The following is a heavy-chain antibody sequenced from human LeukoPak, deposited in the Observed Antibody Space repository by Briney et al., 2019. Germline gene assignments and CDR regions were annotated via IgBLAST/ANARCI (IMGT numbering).Heavy chain of an antibody. J-gene: IGHJ4*02. Sequence: SETLSLTCVVSGGSFSGYYWSWIRQPLGKGLEWIGEINHSGGTNYNPSLKSRVIISADTSKSQFSLKLYSVTAADTAVYYCVRGLYCTSTNCYKDYWGQGTLVTVSS. CDR3: VRGLYCTSTNCYKDY. D-gene: IGHD2-2*02. CDR2: INHSGGT. V-gene: IGHV4-34*01. CDR1: GGSFSGYY.